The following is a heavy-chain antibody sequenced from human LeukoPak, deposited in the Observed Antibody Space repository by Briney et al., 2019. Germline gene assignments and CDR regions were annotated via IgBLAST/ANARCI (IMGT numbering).Heavy chain of an antibody. CDR2: ISGSGDST. CDR3: AKDRGYSYGSTLRYFGY. CDR1: GFTFSIYA. D-gene: IGHD5-18*01. J-gene: IGHJ4*02. V-gene: IGHV3-23*01. Sequence: GGSLRLSCAASGFTFSIYAMSWVRQAPGKGLEWVAGISGSGDSTYYADSVKGRFTISRDNSKNTLYVQMNSLRAEDTAVYYCAKDRGYSYGSTLRYFGYWGQGTLVTVSS.